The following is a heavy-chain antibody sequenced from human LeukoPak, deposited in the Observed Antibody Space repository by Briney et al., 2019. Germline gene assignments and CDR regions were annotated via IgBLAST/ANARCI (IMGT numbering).Heavy chain of an antibody. Sequence: ASLKVSCKASGGTFSSYAISWVRQAPGQGLEWMGGIIPIFGTANYAQKFQGRVTITADESTSTAYMELSSLRSEDTAVYYCARDHGYLGAFDIWGQGTMVTVSS. CDR1: GGTFSSYA. D-gene: IGHD5-18*01. V-gene: IGHV1-69*01. CDR3: ARDHGYLGAFDI. CDR2: IIPIFGTA. J-gene: IGHJ3*02.